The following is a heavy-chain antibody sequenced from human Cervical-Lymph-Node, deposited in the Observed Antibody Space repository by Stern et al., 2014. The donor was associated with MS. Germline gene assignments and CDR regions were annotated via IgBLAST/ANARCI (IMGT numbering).Heavy chain of an antibody. V-gene: IGHV1-2*06. J-gene: IGHJ6*01. Sequence: VQLVESGAEVKKPGASLKVSCQASGYSFSVHYIHWVRQAPGQGLEWMGRIDPNSGDTYYLQKFQGRVPMTRDTSISTAYMELSRLKSDDTAVYYCARISLWAAGRRSYAMDVWGQGTTVTVSP. D-gene: IGHD3-16*01. CDR3: ARISLWAAGRRSYAMDV. CDR2: IDPNSGDT. CDR1: GYSFSVHY.